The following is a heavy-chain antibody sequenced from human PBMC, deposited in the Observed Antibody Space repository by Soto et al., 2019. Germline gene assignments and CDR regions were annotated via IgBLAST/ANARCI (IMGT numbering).Heavy chain of an antibody. D-gene: IGHD4-4*01. CDR1: GYTFTDYW. J-gene: IGHJ6*02. CDR2: IYPGDSDN. Sequence: GGSRKISCKGSGYTFTDYWIGWVRQLPGKGLEGMGIIYPGDSDNRYSPSFQGHVTITVDKSTSNAYLQWNTLKASDTAMYYCAGHISNFRYYHYAMDVWGQGTTVTVSS. CDR3: AGHISNFRYYHYAMDV. V-gene: IGHV5-51*01.